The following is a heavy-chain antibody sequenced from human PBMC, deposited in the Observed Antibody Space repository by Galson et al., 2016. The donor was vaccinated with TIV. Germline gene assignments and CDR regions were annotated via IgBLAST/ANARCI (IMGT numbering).Heavy chain of an antibody. CDR3: ARGTNCEGDRHRRWYLDL. CDR1: GFTFSTHD. D-gene: IGHD2-21*02. CDR2: IGTVGDS. V-gene: IGHV3-13*01. J-gene: IGHJ2*01. Sequence: SLRLSCAASGFTFSTHDMHWVRQATGKGLEWVSAIGTVGDSFYPDSVKGRFSISRENATNSLYLQMNSLSVGDTAIYYCARGTNCEGDRHRRWYLDLWGRGTLVTVSS.